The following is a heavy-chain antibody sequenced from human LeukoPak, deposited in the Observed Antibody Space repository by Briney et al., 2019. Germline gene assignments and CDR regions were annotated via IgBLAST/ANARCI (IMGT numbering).Heavy chain of an antibody. CDR1: GGSISSYY. CDR3: ARFGGPHAFDI. CDR2: IYYSGST. J-gene: IGHJ3*02. V-gene: IGHV4-59*01. D-gene: IGHD3-3*01. Sequence: SETLSLTCTVSGGSISSYYWSWIRQPPGKGLEWIGYIYYSGSTNYNPSLKSRVTISVDTSKNQFSLKLSSVTAADTAVYYCARFGGPHAFDIWGQGTMVTVSS.